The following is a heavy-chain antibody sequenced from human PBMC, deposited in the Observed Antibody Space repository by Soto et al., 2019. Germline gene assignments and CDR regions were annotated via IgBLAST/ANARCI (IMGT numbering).Heavy chain of an antibody. Sequence: QVQLVESGGGVVQPGRSLRLSCAASGFTFSSYGMHWVRQAPGKGLEWVAVIWYDGSNKYYADSVKGRFTISRDNSKNTLYLQMNSLRAEDTAVYYCASAGYGEYEGDYFDYWGQGTLVTVSS. CDR3: ASAGYGEYEGDYFDY. CDR2: IWYDGSNK. V-gene: IGHV3-33*01. CDR1: GFTFSSYG. J-gene: IGHJ4*02. D-gene: IGHD4-17*01.